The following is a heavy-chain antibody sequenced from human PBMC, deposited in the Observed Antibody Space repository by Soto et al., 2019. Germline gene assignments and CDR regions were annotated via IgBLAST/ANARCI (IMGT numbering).Heavy chain of an antibody. Sequence: QVQVQQWGAGLLKFSETLSLTCAVNGGSFSGCHWYWIRQPPGKGLEWIGEASHTGGTNYNPSLESRVTISVDRSRIQLSLKLISVSAADTAVYYCSRSRNLGVWGPGTTVIGSS. D-gene: IGHD1-1*01. CDR1: GGSFSGCH. J-gene: IGHJ6*02. CDR3: SRSRNLGV. CDR2: ASHTGGT. V-gene: IGHV4-34*01.